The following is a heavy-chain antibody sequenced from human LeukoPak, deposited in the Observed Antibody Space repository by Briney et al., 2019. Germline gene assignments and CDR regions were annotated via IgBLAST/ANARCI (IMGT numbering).Heavy chain of an antibody. CDR1: GGSISSSSYY. D-gene: IGHD4-23*01. CDR2: IYYSGST. J-gene: IGHJ4*02. CDR3: ARRDPYGGKQGPVDY. V-gene: IGHV4-39*01. Sequence: SETLSLTCTVSGGSISSSSYYWGWIRQPPGKGLEWIGSIYYSGSTYYNPSLKSRVTISVDTSKNQFSLKLSSVTAADTAVYYCARRDPYGGKQGPVDYWGRGTLVTVSS.